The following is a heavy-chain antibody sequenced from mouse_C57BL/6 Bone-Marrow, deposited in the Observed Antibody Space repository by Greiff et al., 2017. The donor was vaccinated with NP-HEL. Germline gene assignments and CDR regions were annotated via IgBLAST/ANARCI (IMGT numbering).Heavy chain of an antibody. CDR2: IYPSDSET. J-gene: IGHJ2*01. CDR3: ARSGHCGSGENY. D-gene: IGHD1-1*01. Sequence: QVQLKESGAELVRPGSSVKLSCKASGYTFTSYWMDWVKQRPGQGLEWIGNIYPSDSETHYNQKFKDKATLTVDKSSSTAYMQLSSLTSEDSAVYYCARSGHCGSGENYWGQGTTLTVSS. V-gene: IGHV1-61*01. CDR1: GYTFTSYW.